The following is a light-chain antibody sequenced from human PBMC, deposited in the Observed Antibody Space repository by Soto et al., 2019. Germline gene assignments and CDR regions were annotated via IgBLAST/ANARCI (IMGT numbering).Light chain of an antibody. CDR2: EVS. CDR3: SSYAGSNNFWV. CDR1: SSDVGGYNY. J-gene: IGLJ3*02. Sequence: QSALTQPPSASGSPGQSVTISCTGTSSDVGGYNYVSWYQQHPGKAPKLMIYEVSKRPSGVPDRFSGSKSGNTASLTVSGLQAEDEADYYCSSYAGSNNFWVFGGGTQLTVL. V-gene: IGLV2-8*01.